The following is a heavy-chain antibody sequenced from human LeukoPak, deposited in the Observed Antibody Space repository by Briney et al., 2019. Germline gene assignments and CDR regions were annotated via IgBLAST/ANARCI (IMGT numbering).Heavy chain of an antibody. CDR1: GFTFSSYS. CDR2: ISSSSSYI. V-gene: IGHV3-21*01. CDR3: AREAIVVVPAAMIYYYYMDV. D-gene: IGHD2-2*01. Sequence: GGSLRLSCAASGFTFSSYSMNWVRQAPGKGLEWVSSISSSSSYIYYADSVKGRFTISRDNAKNSLYLQMNSLRAEDTAVYYCAREAIVVVPAAMIYYYYMDVWGKGTTVTVSS. J-gene: IGHJ6*03.